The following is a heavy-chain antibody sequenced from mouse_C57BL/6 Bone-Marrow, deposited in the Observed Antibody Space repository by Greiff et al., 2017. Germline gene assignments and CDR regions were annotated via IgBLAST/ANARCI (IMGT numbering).Heavy chain of an antibody. D-gene: IGHD4-1*01. CDR1: GFTFSSYG. Sequence: EVQRVESGGDLVKPGGSLKLSCAASGFTFSSYGMSWVRQTPDKRLEWVATISSGGSYTYYPDSVKGRFTLSRDNAKNTLYLQMSSLKSEDTAMYYCASPHWDGTGVDFYAMDYWGQGTSVTVSS. CDR3: ASPHWDGTGVDFYAMDY. J-gene: IGHJ4*01. V-gene: IGHV5-6*01. CDR2: ISSGGSYT.